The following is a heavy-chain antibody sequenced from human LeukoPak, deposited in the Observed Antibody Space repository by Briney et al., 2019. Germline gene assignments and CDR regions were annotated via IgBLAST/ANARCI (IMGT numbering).Heavy chain of an antibody. V-gene: IGHV3-30*18. Sequence: GGSLRLSCAASGLTFSSYGMHWVRKAPGKGLEWVAVISYDGSNKYYADSVKGRFTISRDNSKNTLYLQMNSLRAEDTAVYYCAKDGEQLAHYYYYGMDVWGQGTTVTVSS. CDR1: GLTFSSYG. CDR3: AKDGEQLAHYYYYGMDV. D-gene: IGHD6-13*01. CDR2: ISYDGSNK. J-gene: IGHJ6*02.